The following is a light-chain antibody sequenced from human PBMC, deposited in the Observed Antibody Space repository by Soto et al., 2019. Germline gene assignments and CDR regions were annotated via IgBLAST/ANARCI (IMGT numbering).Light chain of an antibody. CDR2: DAS. V-gene: IGKV1-33*01. Sequence: DLQMTQSPSSLSAYVGDRVTITCQASQDINSYLIWYQQKPGKVPKVLIYDASNLETGVPSRFSGSGSGTDFAFTISSLQPEYIATYYCQQYDSLPLTFGGGTKVHI. CDR3: QQYDSLPLT. J-gene: IGKJ4*01. CDR1: QDINSY.